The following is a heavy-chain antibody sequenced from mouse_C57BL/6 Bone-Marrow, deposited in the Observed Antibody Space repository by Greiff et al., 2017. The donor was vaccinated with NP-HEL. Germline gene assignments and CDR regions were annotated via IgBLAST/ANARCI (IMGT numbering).Heavy chain of an antibody. CDR3: VRQGYDGYYLDY. D-gene: IGHD2-3*01. J-gene: IGHJ2*01. CDR2: IRSKSNNYAT. V-gene: IGHV10-1*01. Sequence: DVKLVESGGGLVQPKGSLKLSCAASGFSFNTYAMNWVRQAPGKGLEWVARIRSKSNNYATYYADSLKDSFTISRDDSESMLYLQMNNLKTEDTAMYYCVRQGYDGYYLDYWGQGTTLTVSS. CDR1: GFSFNTYA.